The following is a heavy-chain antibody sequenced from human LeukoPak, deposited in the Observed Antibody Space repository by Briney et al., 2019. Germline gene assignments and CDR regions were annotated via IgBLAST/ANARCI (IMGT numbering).Heavy chain of an antibody. Sequence: GGSLRLSCAASGFTFSSYGMHWVRQAPGKGLEWVAFIRYDGSNKYYADSVKGRFTISRDNSKNTLYLQMNSLRAEDTAVYYCAKDLTPYYYDSSGYLDYWGQGTLVTVSS. CDR3: AKDLTPYYYDSSGYLDY. V-gene: IGHV3-30*02. CDR1: GFTFSSYG. CDR2: IRYDGSNK. D-gene: IGHD3-22*01. J-gene: IGHJ4*02.